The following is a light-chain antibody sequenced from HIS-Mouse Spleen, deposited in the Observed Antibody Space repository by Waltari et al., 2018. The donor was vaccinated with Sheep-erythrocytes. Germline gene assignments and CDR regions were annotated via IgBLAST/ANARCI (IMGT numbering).Light chain of an antibody. J-gene: IGLJ3*02. CDR3: CSYAGSSTPWV. CDR1: SSDVGSYNL. V-gene: IGLV2-23*01. Sequence: QSALTQPASVSGSPGQSITISCTGTSSDVGSYNLRPWYQQHPGKAPKLMIYEGSKRPSGVSNRFSGSKSGNTASLTISGLQAEDEADYYCCSYAGSSTPWVFGGGTKLTVL. CDR2: EGS.